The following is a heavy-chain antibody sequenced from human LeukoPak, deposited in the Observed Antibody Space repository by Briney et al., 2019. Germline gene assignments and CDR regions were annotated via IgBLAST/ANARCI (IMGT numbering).Heavy chain of an antibody. J-gene: IGHJ5*02. D-gene: IGHD6-6*01. CDR1: GGSISSYY. CDR2: IYTSGST. V-gene: IGHV4-4*07. CDR3: ARGGIAARWNNGRFDP. Sequence: SETLSLTCTVSGGSISSYYWSWIRQPAGKGLEWIGRIYTSGSTNYNPSLKSRVTMSVDTSKNQFSLKLSSVTAADTAVYYCARGGIAARWNNGRFDPWGQGTLVTVSS.